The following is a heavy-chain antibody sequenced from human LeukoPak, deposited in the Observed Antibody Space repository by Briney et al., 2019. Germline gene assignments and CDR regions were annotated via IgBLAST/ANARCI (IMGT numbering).Heavy chain of an antibody. CDR2: ISPTGSTT. J-gene: IGHJ4*02. D-gene: IGHD6-6*01. CDR1: GFSFSGHW. Sequence: GGSLRLSCIASGFSFSGHWMHWARQVPGKGLVWVSRISPTGSTTSYADSVKGRFTVSRDNAKNTLYLQVNNLRAEDTAVYYCARGPNSNWSGLDFWGQGTLLTVSS. V-gene: IGHV3-74*01. CDR3: ARGPNSNWSGLDF.